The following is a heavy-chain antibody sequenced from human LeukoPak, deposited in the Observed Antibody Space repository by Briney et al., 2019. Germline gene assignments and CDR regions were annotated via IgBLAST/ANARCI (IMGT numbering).Heavy chain of an antibody. CDR1: GYTFTSYG. V-gene: IGHV1-8*02. D-gene: IGHD2-21*02. CDR3: ARGLTAAVGAGVDY. CDR2: MNPNSGNT. J-gene: IGHJ4*02. Sequence: ASVKVSCKASGYTFTSYGINWVRQATGQGLEWMGWMNPNSGNTGYAQKFQGRVTMTRNTSISTAYMELSSLRSEDTAVYYCARGLTAAVGAGVDYWGQGTLVTVSS.